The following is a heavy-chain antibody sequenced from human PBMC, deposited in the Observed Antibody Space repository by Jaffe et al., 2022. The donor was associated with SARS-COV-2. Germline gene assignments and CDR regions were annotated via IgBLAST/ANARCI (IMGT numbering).Heavy chain of an antibody. Sequence: QLQLQESGPGLVKPSETLSLTCTVSGGSISSSSYYWGWIRQPPGKGLEWIGSIYYSGSTYYNPSLKSRVTISVDTSKNQFSLKLSSVTAADTAVYYCARLRKGNWLLMGAPPEPFDYWGQGTLVTVSS. CDR1: GGSISSSSYY. CDR2: IYYSGST. V-gene: IGHV4-39*01. J-gene: IGHJ4*02. CDR3: ARLRKGNWLLMGAPPEPFDY. D-gene: IGHD3-9*01.